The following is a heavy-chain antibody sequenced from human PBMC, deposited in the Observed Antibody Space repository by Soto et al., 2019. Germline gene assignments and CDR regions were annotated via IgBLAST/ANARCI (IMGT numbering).Heavy chain of an antibody. V-gene: IGHV3-23*01. J-gene: IGHJ6*02. D-gene: IGHD3-3*01. CDR2: LSGSGGNT. Sequence: GGSLRLSCAASGFTFSTYAMSWVRQAPGKGLEWVSSLSGSGGNTYYADSVKGRFTISRDNSMETLYLQMNSLRAEDTAFYYCAKNGHPHYYDFWDVWGQGTTVTVSS. CDR1: GFTFSTYA. CDR3: AKNGHPHYYDFWDV.